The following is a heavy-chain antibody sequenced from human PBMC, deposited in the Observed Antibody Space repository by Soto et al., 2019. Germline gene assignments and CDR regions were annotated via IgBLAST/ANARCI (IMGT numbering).Heavy chain of an antibody. D-gene: IGHD2-2*01. CDR3: ARDAAVVVPAARGAFDI. V-gene: IGHV4-31*03. J-gene: IGHJ3*02. Sequence: PSETLSLTCTVSGGSISSGGYYWSWIRQHPGKGLEWIGYIYYSGSTYYNPSLKSRVTISVDTSKNQFSLKPSSVTAADTAVYYCARDAAVVVPAARGAFDIWGQGTMVTVSS. CDR2: IYYSGST. CDR1: GGSISSGGYY.